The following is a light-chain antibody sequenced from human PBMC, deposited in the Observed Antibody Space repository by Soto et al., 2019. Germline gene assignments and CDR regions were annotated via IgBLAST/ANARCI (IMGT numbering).Light chain of an antibody. J-gene: IGKJ1*01. CDR1: QTVTSN. CDR3: QQYNDWPRT. V-gene: IGKV3-15*01. Sequence: EIVMTQSPVTLSVSPGETANLSCRASQTVTSNLAWYQQKPGRSPRLLLSGASTRATGIPARFGGSGSGTEFTLTISRLQSEDLAVYYCQQYNDWPRTFGQGTKVDIK. CDR2: GAS.